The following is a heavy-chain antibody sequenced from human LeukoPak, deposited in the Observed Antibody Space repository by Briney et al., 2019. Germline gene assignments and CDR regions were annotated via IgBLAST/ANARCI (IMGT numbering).Heavy chain of an antibody. CDR1: GFTFSSYA. CDR2: IIGSGGST. CDR3: AKTSYDSSGYYYFDY. D-gene: IGHD3-22*01. J-gene: IGHJ4*02. Sequence: GGSLRLSCAASGFTFSSYAMSWVRQAPGKGLEWVSAIIGSGGSTYYADSVKGRFTISRDNSKNTLYLQMNSLRAEDTSVYYCAKTSYDSSGYYYFDYWGQGTLVTVSS. V-gene: IGHV3-23*01.